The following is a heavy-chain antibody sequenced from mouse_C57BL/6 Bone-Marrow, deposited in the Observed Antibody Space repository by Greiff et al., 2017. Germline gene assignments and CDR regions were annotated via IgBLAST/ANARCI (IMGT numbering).Heavy chain of an antibody. J-gene: IGHJ3*01. CDR3: ARVYDGYYGAWFAY. CDR2: INYDGSST. D-gene: IGHD2-3*01. Sequence: EVQLVESEGGLVQPGSSMKLSCTASGFTFSDYYMAWVRQVPEQGLEWVSNINYDGSSTYYLDSLKIRFIISSANAKNILYLQMSSLKSEDTATYYCARVYDGYYGAWFAYWGQGTLVTVSA. V-gene: IGHV5-16*01. CDR1: GFTFSDYY.